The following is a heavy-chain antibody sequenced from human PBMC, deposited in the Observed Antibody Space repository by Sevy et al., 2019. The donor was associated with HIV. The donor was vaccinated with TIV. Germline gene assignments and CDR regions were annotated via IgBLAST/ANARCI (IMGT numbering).Heavy chain of an antibody. CDR2: IRNKPKGYTT. J-gene: IGHJ4*02. D-gene: IGHD3-10*01. CDR3: ARDLAGRPYCDN. V-gene: IGHV3-72*01. Sequence: GGSLRLSCSTSGFNLGDYAMSWVRQSPGKGLEWVGRIRNKPKGYTTEYAASVKGRFTISRDDSKNSLFLQMNSLKTEDTAMYYCARDLAGRPYCDNWGQGTLVTVSS. CDR1: GFNLGDYA.